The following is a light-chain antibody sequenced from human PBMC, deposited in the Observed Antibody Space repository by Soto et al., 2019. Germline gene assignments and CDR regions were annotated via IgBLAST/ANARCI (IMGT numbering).Light chain of an antibody. CDR3: QPRLDWPLT. Sequence: EIELIQSPATLSLSPGERATLSCRASQSVGSDLAWYQQKPGQAPRLLIYDISNRATAIPGRFSGSGFGTDCTHTVSSPETDELAVHDGQPRLDWPLTFGGGTKVE. V-gene: IGKV3-11*01. CDR2: DIS. J-gene: IGKJ4*01. CDR1: QSVGSD.